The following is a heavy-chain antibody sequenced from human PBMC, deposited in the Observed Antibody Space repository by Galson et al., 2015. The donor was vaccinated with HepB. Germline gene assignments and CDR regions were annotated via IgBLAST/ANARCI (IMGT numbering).Heavy chain of an antibody. Sequence: SVKVSCKASGYNFIKYGISWVRQAPGQGLQWMGWIYPYNDHTNYTESLQGRLTLTTDASMSIIYMEMNSLRVDDTALYHCVKGAGGSWGQGTLVTVSS. D-gene: IGHD6-19*01. CDR3: VKGAGGS. CDR1: GYNFIKYG. J-gene: IGHJ5*02. CDR2: IYPYNDHT. V-gene: IGHV1-18*01.